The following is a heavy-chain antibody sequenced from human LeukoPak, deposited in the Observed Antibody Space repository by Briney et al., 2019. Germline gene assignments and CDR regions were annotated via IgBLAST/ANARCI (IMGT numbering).Heavy chain of an antibody. CDR1: GGTFSSYA. J-gene: IGHJ5*02. Sequence: GASVKVSCKASGGTFSSYAISWGRQAPGQGLEWMGGIIPIFGTANYAQKFQGRVTITADESASTAYMELSSLRSEDTAVYYCAITTVDTAMVFDPWGQGTLVTVSS. CDR2: IIPIFGTA. V-gene: IGHV1-69*13. D-gene: IGHD5-18*01. CDR3: AITTVDTAMVFDP.